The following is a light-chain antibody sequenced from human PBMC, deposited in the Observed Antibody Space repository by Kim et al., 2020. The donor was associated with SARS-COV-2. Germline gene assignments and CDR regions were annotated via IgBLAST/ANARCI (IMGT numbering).Light chain of an antibody. Sequence: DIQLTQSPSSLSASVGDTVTITCRASQRIYTYLNWYQQKPGKAPKLLISAASTLQSGVPSRFSGSGFGTDFTLTISSLQPEDFATYCCQQSYTTPLTFGGGTKVDIK. CDR1: QRIYTY. V-gene: IGKV1-39*01. CDR2: AAS. CDR3: QQSYTTPLT. J-gene: IGKJ4*01.